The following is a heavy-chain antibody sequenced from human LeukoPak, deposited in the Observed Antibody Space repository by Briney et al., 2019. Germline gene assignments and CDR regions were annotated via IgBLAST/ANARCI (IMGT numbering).Heavy chain of an antibody. V-gene: IGHV3-48*02. CDR2: ISSSSSTI. Sequence: GGSPRLSCAASGFTFSSYSMNWVRQAPGKGLEWVSYISSSSSTIYYADSVEGRFTISRDNAKNSLYLQMNSLRDEDTAVYYCARDSILGGDSDAFDIWGQGTMVTVSS. D-gene: IGHD3-3*01. CDR1: GFTFSSYS. J-gene: IGHJ3*02. CDR3: ARDSILGGDSDAFDI.